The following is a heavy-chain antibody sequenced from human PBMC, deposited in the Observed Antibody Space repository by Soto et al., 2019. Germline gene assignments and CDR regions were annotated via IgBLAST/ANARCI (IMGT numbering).Heavy chain of an antibody. CDR3: ARVVLWFGEFPARVMNL. Sequence: ASVKVSCKASGYTFTSYYMHWVRQAPGQGLEWMGIINPSGGSTSYAQKFQGRVTMTTDTSTSTAYMELRSLRSDDTAVYYCARVVLWFGEFPARVMNLWGQGTLVTVSS. J-gene: IGHJ4*02. V-gene: IGHV1-46*01. CDR1: GYTFTSYY. D-gene: IGHD3-10*01. CDR2: INPSGGST.